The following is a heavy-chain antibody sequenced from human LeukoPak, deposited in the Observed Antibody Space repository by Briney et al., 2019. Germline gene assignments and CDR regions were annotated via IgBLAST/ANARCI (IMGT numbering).Heavy chain of an antibody. CDR1: GYTRTELA. V-gene: IGHV1-24*01. CDR2: FDPEAGEA. CDR3: ATDISHDDGEYARGWFDS. Sequence: ASVKVSCKVSGYTRTELAIHWVRQAPGKGLEWMGGFDPEAGEAIYAQKFQGRVTMTEAISTHTAYMELSSLRSEDTALYYCATDISHDDGEYARGWFDSWGQGALVTVSS. D-gene: IGHD4-17*01. J-gene: IGHJ5*01.